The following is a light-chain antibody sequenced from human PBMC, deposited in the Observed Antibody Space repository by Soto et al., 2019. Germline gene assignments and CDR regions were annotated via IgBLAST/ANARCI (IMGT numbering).Light chain of an antibody. CDR2: EVS. CDR3: SSFAGNNNLV. J-gene: IGLJ2*01. Sequence: QSVLTQPPSASGSPGQSVTISCTGNSSDVGGYNYVSWYQQQPGKAPKLMIPEVSKRPSGVPDRFSCSKSGNTASLTVSGLQAEEEADYYCSSFAGNNNLVFGGGTKLTVL. CDR1: SSDVGGYNY. V-gene: IGLV2-8*01.